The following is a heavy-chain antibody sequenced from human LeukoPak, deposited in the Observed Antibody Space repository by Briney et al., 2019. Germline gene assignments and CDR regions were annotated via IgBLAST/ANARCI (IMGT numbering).Heavy chain of an antibody. J-gene: IGHJ5*02. D-gene: IGHD6-19*01. CDR1: GGSINSDLYY. Sequence: SQTLSLTCTISGGSINSDLYYWACIRQPAGKRLEWIGRIYTNGSTDYNPSLKSRVTISVDTSKNQFSLKLSFVTAADTAFYYCARGSGWNSFDPWGQGTLVTVSS. V-gene: IGHV4-61*02. CDR3: ARGSGWNSFDP. CDR2: IYTNGST.